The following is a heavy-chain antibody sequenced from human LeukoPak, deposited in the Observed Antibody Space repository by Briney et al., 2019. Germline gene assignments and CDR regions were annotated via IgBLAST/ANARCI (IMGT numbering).Heavy chain of an antibody. CDR1: GDSTNSGNYY. V-gene: IGHV4-61*02. J-gene: IGHJ5*02. CDR3: AREVGTIMVNWFDP. CDR2: IYTSGST. Sequence: PSETLSLTCSVSGDSTNSGNYYWSWIRQPAGKGLEWIGRIYTSGSTNYNPSLKSRVTMSVDTSKNQFSLKLSSVTAADTAGYYCAREVGTIMVNWFDPWGQGTLVTVSS. D-gene: IGHD3-3*01.